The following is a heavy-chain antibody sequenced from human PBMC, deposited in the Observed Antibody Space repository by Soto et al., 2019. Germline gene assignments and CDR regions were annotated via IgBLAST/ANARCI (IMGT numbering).Heavy chain of an antibody. V-gene: IGHV5-51*01. CDR2: IYPGDSDT. J-gene: IGHJ4*02. Sequence: GESLKISCQGSGYSFAGYWIAWVRQMPGKGLEWMGIIYPGDSDTRYSPSFQGQVTISADKSISTAYLQWSSLKASDTAMYYCARHNAGFCTGVTCYSDHWGQGTLVTVSS. D-gene: IGHD2-8*02. CDR3: ARHNAGFCTGVTCYSDH. CDR1: GYSFAGYW.